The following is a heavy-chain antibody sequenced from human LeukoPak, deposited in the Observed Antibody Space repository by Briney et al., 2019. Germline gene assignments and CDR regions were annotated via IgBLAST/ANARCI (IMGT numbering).Heavy chain of an antibody. CDR2: ISYDGSNK. J-gene: IGHJ4*02. CDR1: GFTFSSYA. V-gene: IGHV3-30-3*01. D-gene: IGHD6-13*01. CDR3: ARDPPGSGIESYYFDY. Sequence: PGGSLRLSCAASGFTFSSYAMHWVREAPGRGLEWVAVISYDGSNKYYADSVKGRFTISRDNSKNTLYLQMNSLRAEDTAVYYCARDPPGSGIESYYFDYWGQGTLVTVSS.